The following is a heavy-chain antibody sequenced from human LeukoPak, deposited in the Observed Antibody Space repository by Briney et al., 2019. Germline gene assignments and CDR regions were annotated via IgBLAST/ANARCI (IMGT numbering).Heavy chain of an antibody. V-gene: IGHV1-2*02. J-gene: IGHJ4*02. D-gene: IGHD5-18*01. CDR1: GYSFTAYS. Sequence: VASVKVSCKASGYSFTAYSIVWVRQAPGQGLEWMGWIHPHSGGTEYVKKFRGRVTMTRDTSISTAYMEVDSLGNDDAAVYYCARLGTGYSLAHWGQGTLVTVSS. CDR2: IHPHSGGT. CDR3: ARLGTGYSLAH.